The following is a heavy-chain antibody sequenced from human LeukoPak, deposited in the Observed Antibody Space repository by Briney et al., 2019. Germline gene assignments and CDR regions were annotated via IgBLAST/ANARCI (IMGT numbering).Heavy chain of an antibody. Sequence: SETLSLTCTVSGDSISSGSYYWSWIRQPAGEGLEWIGRIYSSGRTHYSPSLKSRVTISVDTSRNQFSLRLSSVTAADTAVYYCARAGPGYYYYYYMDVWGKGTTVTISS. CDR2: IYSSGRT. D-gene: IGHD1-14*01. CDR1: GDSISSGSYY. V-gene: IGHV4-61*02. CDR3: ARAGPGYYYYYYMDV. J-gene: IGHJ6*03.